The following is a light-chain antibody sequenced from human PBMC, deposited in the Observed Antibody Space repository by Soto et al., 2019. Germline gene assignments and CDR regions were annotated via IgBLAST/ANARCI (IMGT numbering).Light chain of an antibody. Sequence: DIQMTQSPSSLSASVGDRVTITCRASQSISSWLAWYQQKPGKAPNLLIYDASNLESGVPSRFSGSGSGTEFTLTISSLQPDDFATYYCQQYNSYQWTFGQGTKGDIK. V-gene: IGKV1-5*01. CDR1: QSISSW. CDR3: QQYNSYQWT. J-gene: IGKJ1*01. CDR2: DAS.